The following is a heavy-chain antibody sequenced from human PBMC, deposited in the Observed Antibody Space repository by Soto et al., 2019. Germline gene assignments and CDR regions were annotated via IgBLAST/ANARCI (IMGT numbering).Heavy chain of an antibody. V-gene: IGHV4-39*01. CDR1: GGYISTRSSY. Sequence: SETLSLTCTVSGGYISTRSSYWGWIRQPPGKGLEWIGNIYYIGNTYYNPSLKSRVTISIDTSKNQFSLKLSSVTAADTAVYYCARQRGYDILTGYEDDAFDIWGQGTMVTVSS. J-gene: IGHJ3*02. D-gene: IGHD3-9*01. CDR3: ARQRGYDILTGYEDDAFDI. CDR2: IYYIGNT.